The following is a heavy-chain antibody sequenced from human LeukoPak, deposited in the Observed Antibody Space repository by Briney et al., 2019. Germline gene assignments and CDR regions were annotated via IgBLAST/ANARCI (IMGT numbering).Heavy chain of an antibody. CDR1: GFTFGGYG. CDR3: TRYNNDHFDY. V-gene: IGHV3-33*01. Sequence: GGPLRLSCAGSGFTFGGYGMHWFRQTPGKGLEWVAVIAYDGSRAFYADSVKGRFTISRDNSKNTMSVQMDDLRAEDTAVYYCTRYNNDHFDYWGQGTLVTVSS. D-gene: IGHD1-14*01. CDR2: IAYDGSRA. J-gene: IGHJ4*02.